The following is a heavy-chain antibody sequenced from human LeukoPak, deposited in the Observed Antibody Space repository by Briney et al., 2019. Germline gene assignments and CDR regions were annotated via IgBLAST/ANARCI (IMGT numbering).Heavy chain of an antibody. CDR3: ASKATGLENAFDI. CDR1: GGSISRSIW. Sequence: PSETLSLTCAVSGGSISRSIWWSWVRQPPGKGLQWLAEIHHSGSTNCNPSLKSRVTISVDKSKNQFSLNLNSVTAADTAVYYCASKATGLENAFDIWGQGTMVTVSS. D-gene: IGHD1-1*01. CDR2: IHHSGST. J-gene: IGHJ3*02. V-gene: IGHV4-4*02.